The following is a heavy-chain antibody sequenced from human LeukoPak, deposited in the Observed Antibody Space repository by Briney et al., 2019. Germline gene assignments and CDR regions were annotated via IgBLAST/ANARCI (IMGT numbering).Heavy chain of an antibody. J-gene: IGHJ4*02. Sequence: PSETLSLTCTISGDSINGHYWSWIRQPPGKRLEWIGDIHYKGSTNYNLSLMSRVTISVDTSKNHLSLNLTSVLAADTAIYYCARRDTGWNYCDYWGQGILVTVSS. V-gene: IGHV4-59*08. CDR2: IHYKGST. CDR1: GDSINGHY. D-gene: IGHD6-19*01. CDR3: ARRDTGWNYCDY.